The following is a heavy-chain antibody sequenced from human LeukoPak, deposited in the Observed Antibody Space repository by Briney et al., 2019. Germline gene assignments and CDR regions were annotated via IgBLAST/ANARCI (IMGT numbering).Heavy chain of an antibody. Sequence: GASVKVSCKASGYTFTSYDINWVRQATGQGLEWMGWMNPNSGNTGYAQKFQGRVTITRNTSISTAYMELSSLRFEDTAVYYCARGSKGYYDFWSGYYGGGYYYYMDVWGKGTTVTVSS. CDR2: MNPNSGNT. J-gene: IGHJ6*03. D-gene: IGHD3-3*01. CDR3: ARGSKGYYDFWSGYYGGGYYYYMDV. V-gene: IGHV1-8*03. CDR1: GYTFTSYD.